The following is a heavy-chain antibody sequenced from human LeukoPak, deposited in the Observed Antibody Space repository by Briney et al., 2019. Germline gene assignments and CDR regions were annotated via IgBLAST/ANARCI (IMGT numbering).Heavy chain of an antibody. CDR2: IYTSGST. CDR1: GGSISSGSYY. V-gene: IGHV4-61*02. D-gene: IGHD3-10*01. Sequence: PSQTLSLTCTVSGGSISSGSYYWSWIRQPAGKGLEWIGRIYTSGSTNYNPSLKSRVTISVDTSKNQFSLKLSSVTAAGTAVYYCARDRSYYGSGRVYYYYMDVWGKGTTVTISS. CDR3: ARDRSYYGSGRVYYYYMDV. J-gene: IGHJ6*03.